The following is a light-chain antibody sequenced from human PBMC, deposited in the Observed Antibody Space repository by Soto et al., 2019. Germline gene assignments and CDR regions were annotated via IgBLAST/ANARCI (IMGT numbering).Light chain of an antibody. CDR3: QSYDGTSVV. J-gene: IGLJ2*01. Sequence: NFMLSQPHSVSGSPGTTVTISCTRSTGNIASNYVQWYQQRPGSAPTSVIYEDSQRPSAVPDRFSGSIDSSSNSASLTISGLETEDEAEYYCQSYDGTSVVFGGGTKLTV. CDR2: EDS. V-gene: IGLV6-57*04. CDR1: TGNIASNY.